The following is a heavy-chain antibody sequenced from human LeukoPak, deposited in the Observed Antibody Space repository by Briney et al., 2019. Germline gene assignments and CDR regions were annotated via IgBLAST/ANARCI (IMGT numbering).Heavy chain of an antibody. V-gene: IGHV3-23*01. Sequence: GGSLRLSCAASGFTFSNFAMSWVRQAPGKGLEWVSGISGSGVSTDYADSVKGRFTISRDNSKNTLYLQMNSLRAEDTAVYYCAKDRGTTIFGVVIMGSFDNWGQGTLVTVSS. D-gene: IGHD3-3*01. J-gene: IGHJ4*02. CDR3: AKDRGTTIFGVVIMGSFDN. CDR2: ISGSGVST. CDR1: GFTFSNFA.